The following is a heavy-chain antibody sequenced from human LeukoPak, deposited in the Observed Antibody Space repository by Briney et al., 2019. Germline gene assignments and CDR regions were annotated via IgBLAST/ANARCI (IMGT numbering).Heavy chain of an antibody. Sequence: GGSLRLSCAASGFTFSSYWMSWVRQAPGKGLEWVANIKQDGSEKYYVDSVKGRFTISRDNAKNSLYLQMNSLRAEDTAVYYCARVVHSGYDYFDYWGQGTLVTVSS. V-gene: IGHV3-7*01. CDR1: GFTFSSYW. D-gene: IGHD5-12*01. J-gene: IGHJ4*02. CDR2: IKQDGSEK. CDR3: ARVVHSGYDYFDY.